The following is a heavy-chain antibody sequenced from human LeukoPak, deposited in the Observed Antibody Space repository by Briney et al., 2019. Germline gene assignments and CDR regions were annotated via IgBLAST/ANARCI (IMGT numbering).Heavy chain of an antibody. CDR3: ARGQHYFVSGSYYNF. Sequence: ASVKVSCKASGYTFTGYDIFWVRQAPGQGLEWMGWINPDSGGTNYEQKFQGRVTMPSDTSISTAYMQLSRLQSDDTAVFYCARGQHYFVSGSYYNFWGQGTLVTVSS. CDR1: GYTFTGYD. J-gene: IGHJ4*02. CDR2: INPDSGGT. V-gene: IGHV1-2*02. D-gene: IGHD3-10*01.